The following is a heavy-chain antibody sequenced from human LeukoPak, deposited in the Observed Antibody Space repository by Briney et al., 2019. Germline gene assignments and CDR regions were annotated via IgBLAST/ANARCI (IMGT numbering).Heavy chain of an antibody. Sequence: ASVKVSCKASGYTFTGYYMHWVRQAPGLGLEWMGWINPNSRGTNYAQKFQGRVTMTRDTSISTAYMELSRLRSDDTAVYYCARVQELELGEVDYWGQGTLVTVPS. CDR1: GYTFTGYY. J-gene: IGHJ4*02. D-gene: IGHD1-7*01. CDR2: INPNSRGT. V-gene: IGHV1-2*02. CDR3: ARVQELELGEVDY.